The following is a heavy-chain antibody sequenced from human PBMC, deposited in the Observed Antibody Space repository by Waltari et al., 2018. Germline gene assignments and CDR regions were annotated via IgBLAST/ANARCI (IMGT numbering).Heavy chain of an antibody. Sequence: EVQLVESGGGLVKPGGSLRLSCAASGFTFSSYSMNWVRQAPGKGLEWVSSISSSRSYIYYADSVKGRFTISRDNAKNSLYLQMNSRRAEDTAVYYCARAYWYFDLWGRGTLVTVSS. V-gene: IGHV3-21*01. CDR2: ISSSRSYI. J-gene: IGHJ2*01. CDR3: ARAYWYFDL. CDR1: GFTFSSYS.